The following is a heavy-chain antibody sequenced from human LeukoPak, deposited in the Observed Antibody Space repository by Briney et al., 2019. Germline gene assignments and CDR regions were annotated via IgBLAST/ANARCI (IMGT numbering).Heavy chain of an antibody. J-gene: IGHJ4*02. CDR2: INHSGST. CDR3: ARPPRYSSSWYHFGY. D-gene: IGHD6-13*01. CDR1: GGSFSGYY. Sequence: SETLSLTCAVYGGSFSGYYWSWIRQPPGKGLEWIGEINHSGSTNYNPSLKSRVTVSVDTSKNQFSLKLSSVTAADTAVYYCARPPRYSSSWYHFGYWGQGTLVTVSS. V-gene: IGHV4-34*01.